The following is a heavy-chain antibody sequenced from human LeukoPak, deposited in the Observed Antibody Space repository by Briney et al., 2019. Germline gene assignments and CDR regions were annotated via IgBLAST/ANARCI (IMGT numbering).Heavy chain of an antibody. J-gene: IGHJ6*03. V-gene: IGHV3-53*01. Sequence: PGGSLRLSCTVSGFTVSSNSMSWVRQAPGKGLEWVSFIYSDNTHYSDSVKGRFTISRDNSKNTLYLQMNSLRAEDTAVYYCAREGYYYYYMDVWGKGTTVTISS. CDR1: GFTVSSNS. CDR3: AREGYYYYYMDV. CDR2: IYSDNT.